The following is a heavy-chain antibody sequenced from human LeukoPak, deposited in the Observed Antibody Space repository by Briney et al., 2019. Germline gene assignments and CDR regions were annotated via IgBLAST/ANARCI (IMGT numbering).Heavy chain of an antibody. V-gene: IGHV1-69*13. Sequence: SVKVSCKASGGTFSSYAISWVRQAPGQGLEWMGGIIPIFGTANYAQKFQGRVTITADESTSTAHMELSSLRSEDTAVYYCARLGKDILTGYYKSGDYWGQGTLVTVSS. CDR3: ARLGKDILTGYYKSGDY. CDR1: GGTFSSYA. CDR2: IIPIFGTA. D-gene: IGHD3-9*01. J-gene: IGHJ4*02.